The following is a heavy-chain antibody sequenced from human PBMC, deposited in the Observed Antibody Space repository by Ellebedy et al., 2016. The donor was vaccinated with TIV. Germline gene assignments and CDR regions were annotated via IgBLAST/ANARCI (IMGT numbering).Heavy chain of an antibody. CDR1: GFTFSNYA. D-gene: IGHD6-13*01. CDR2: ISDDGFST. Sequence: GESLKISCAASGFTFSNYAMSWVRQAPGKGLEWVSGISDDGFSTYYADSVKGRFTISRDNSKNTLYLQMNSRRAEDTAVYYCAKDPVTYLPGIGDYWGQGTLVTVSS. CDR3: AKDPVTYLPGIGDY. V-gene: IGHV3-23*01. J-gene: IGHJ4*02.